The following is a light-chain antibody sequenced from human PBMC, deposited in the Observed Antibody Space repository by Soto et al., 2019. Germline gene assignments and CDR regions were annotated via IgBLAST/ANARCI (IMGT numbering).Light chain of an antibody. Sequence: EVVMTQSPATLSVSPGERATLSCKASQSVSSTLASYQQNPGQAPRLLIYGASTRAAGIPARFSGSGSGTEFTLTISSLPSEDFAVYYCQQYNAWPLTFGGGTKVEIK. CDR3: QQYNAWPLT. J-gene: IGKJ4*01. V-gene: IGKV3-15*01. CDR2: GAS. CDR1: QSVSST.